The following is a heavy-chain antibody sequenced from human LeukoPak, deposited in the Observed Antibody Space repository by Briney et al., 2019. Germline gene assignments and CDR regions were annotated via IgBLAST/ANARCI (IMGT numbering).Heavy chain of an antibody. CDR1: GLTFSSYA. V-gene: IGHV3-64*04. CDR3: ARDQAGGEYVPDY. CDR2: ISSDGGGT. Sequence: PGGSLRLSCAASGLTFSSYAMHWVRQAPGKGLEYVSVISSDGGGTYYADSVKGRFTISRDNSKNTLYLHMNSLRAEDTAVYYCARDQAGGEYVPDYWGQGTLVTVFS. J-gene: IGHJ4*02. D-gene: IGHD2/OR15-2a*01.